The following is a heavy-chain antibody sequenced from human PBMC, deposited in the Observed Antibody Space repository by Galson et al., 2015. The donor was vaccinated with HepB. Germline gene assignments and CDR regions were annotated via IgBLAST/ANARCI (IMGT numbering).Heavy chain of an antibody. CDR1: GGSISSGSYY. CDR3: ARALRRGSSGWYFDI. V-gene: IGHV4-61*02. J-gene: IGHJ3*02. CDR2: IYTSGST. Sequence: LSLTCTVSGGSISSGSYYWSWIRQPAGKGLEWIGRIYTSGSTNYNPSLKSRVTMSVDTSKNQFSLKLSSVTAADTAVYYCARALRRGSSGWYFDIWGQGTMVTVSS. D-gene: IGHD6-19*01.